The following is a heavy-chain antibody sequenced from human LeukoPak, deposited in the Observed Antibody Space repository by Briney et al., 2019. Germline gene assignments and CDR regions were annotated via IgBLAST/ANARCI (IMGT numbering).Heavy chain of an antibody. J-gene: IGHJ3*02. V-gene: IGHV4-59*01. Sequence: SETLSLTCTVSGGSISGYYWSWIRQPPGKGLEWIGYISYSGGTNYNPSLKSRVTISVDTSNNQFSLKLTSVTAADTAVYYCASQGGSYAYVFDIWGQGTMVTVSS. D-gene: IGHD1-26*01. CDR3: ASQGGSYAYVFDI. CDR1: GGSISGYY. CDR2: ISYSGGT.